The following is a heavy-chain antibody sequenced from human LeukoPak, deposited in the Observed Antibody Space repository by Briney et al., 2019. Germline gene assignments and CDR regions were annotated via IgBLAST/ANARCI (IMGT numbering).Heavy chain of an antibody. CDR2: ISSNSDSI. CDR1: GFTFDDYG. V-gene: IGHV3-9*01. J-gene: IGHJ4*02. Sequence: GGSLRLSCAASGFTFDDYGMHWVRQAGKGLEWVSGISSNSDSIGYADSVKGRFIISRDNSKKSLYLQMNSLRAEDTAVYYCVKANYDISGYYDVWGQGTLVTVSS. D-gene: IGHD3-22*01. CDR3: VKANYDISGYYDV.